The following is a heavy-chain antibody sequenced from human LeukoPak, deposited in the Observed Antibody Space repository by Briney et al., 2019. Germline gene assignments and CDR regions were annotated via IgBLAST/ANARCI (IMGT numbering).Heavy chain of an antibody. CDR1: GYTFTSYG. CDR2: ISAYNGNT. V-gene: IGHV1-18*01. Sequence: GASVKVSCKASGYTFTSYGISWVRQAPGQGLEWMGWISAYNGNTNYAQKLQGRVTMTTDTSTSTAYMELRSLRSDDTAVYYCAREEYYYDSCGYYPSHFDYWGQGTLVTVSS. CDR3: AREEYYYDSCGYYPSHFDY. J-gene: IGHJ4*02. D-gene: IGHD3-22*01.